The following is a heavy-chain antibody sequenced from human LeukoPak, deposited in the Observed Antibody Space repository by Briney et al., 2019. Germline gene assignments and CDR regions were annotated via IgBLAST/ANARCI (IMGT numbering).Heavy chain of an antibody. CDR2: ISGSGGST. J-gene: IGHJ1*01. Sequence: GGSLRLSCAASGFTFSSYAMRWVRQAPGEGLGWVSAISGSGGSTFYADSVKGRFTISRDNSKNTLYLQMNSLRAEDTAVYYCAVYYYDSSGYYRGYFQHWGQGTLVTVSS. V-gene: IGHV3-23*01. CDR1: GFTFSSYA. CDR3: AVYYYDSSGYYRGYFQH. D-gene: IGHD3-22*01.